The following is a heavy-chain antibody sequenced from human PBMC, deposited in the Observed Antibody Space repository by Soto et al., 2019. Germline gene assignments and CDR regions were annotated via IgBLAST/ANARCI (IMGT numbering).Heavy chain of an antibody. J-gene: IGHJ6*02. CDR2: INAGNGNT. CDR3: ARDQGCSSTSCYGVYYYYGMDV. Sequence: ASVKVSFKASGYTFTSYAMHWVRQAPGQRLEWMGWINAGNGNTKYSQKFQGRVTITRDTSASTAYMELSSLRSEDTAVYYCARDQGCSSTSCYGVYYYYGMDVWGQGTTVTVSS. CDR1: GYTFTSYA. V-gene: IGHV1-3*01. D-gene: IGHD2-2*01.